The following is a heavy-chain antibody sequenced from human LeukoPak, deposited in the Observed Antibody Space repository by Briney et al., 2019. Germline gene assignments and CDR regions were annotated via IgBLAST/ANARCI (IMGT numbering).Heavy chain of an antibody. CDR3: ARDDRCQLLKYEPFHYYYGMDV. CDR1: GGSISSYY. Sequence: SETLSLTCTVSGGSISSYYWSWIRQPAGKGLEWIGRIYTSGSTNYNPSLKRRVTMSVDTSKNQFSLKLSSVTAADTAVYYCARDDRCQLLKYEPFHYYYGMDVWGQGTTVTVSS. CDR2: IYTSGST. D-gene: IGHD2-2*01. V-gene: IGHV4-4*07. J-gene: IGHJ6*02.